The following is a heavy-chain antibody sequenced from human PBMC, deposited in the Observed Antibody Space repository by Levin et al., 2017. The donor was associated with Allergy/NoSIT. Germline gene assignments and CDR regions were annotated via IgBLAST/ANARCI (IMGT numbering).Heavy chain of an antibody. Sequence: SETLSLTCTVSGGSISSYYWSWIRQPAGKGLEWIGRFYTSGITNYNPSLKSRVTMSVDTSKNQFSLKLGSVTAADTAVYYCAKDVVFGTSSWSFESWGQGTLVTVSS. CDR2: FYTSGIT. J-gene: IGHJ4*02. V-gene: IGHV4-4*07. CDR3: AKDVVFGTSSWSFES. CDR1: GGSISSYY. D-gene: IGHD6-13*01.